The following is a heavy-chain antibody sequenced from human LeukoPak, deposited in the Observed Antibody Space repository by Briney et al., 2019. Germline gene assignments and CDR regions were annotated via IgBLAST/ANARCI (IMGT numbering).Heavy chain of an antibody. CDR1: GGSISSYY. J-gene: IGHJ3*02. V-gene: IGHV4-59*01. D-gene: IGHD3-10*01. CDR3: ASGGPLMGAFDI. Sequence: PSETLSLTCTVSGGSISSYYWSWIRQPPGKGLEWIGDIYYSWSTNYNPSLKSRVTISVDTSKNQFSLKLSSVTAADTAVYYCASGGPLMGAFDIWGQGTMVTVSS. CDR2: IYYSWST.